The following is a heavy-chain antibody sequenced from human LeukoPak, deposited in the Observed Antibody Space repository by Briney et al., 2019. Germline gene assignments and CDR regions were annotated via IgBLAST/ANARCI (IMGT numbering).Heavy chain of an antibody. CDR3: ARSTTVTLQSFDY. V-gene: IGHV3-33*03. CDR1: GFSFSSYG. J-gene: IGHJ4*02. CDR2: IWYDGSTK. D-gene: IGHD4-17*01. Sequence: GGSLRLSCAASGFSFSSYGMHWVRQAPGRGLEWVAVIWYDGSTKYYADSVRGRFSVSRDNSKNTLYLQMDSLRAEDTAVYYCARSTTVTLQSFDYWGQGTLVTVSS.